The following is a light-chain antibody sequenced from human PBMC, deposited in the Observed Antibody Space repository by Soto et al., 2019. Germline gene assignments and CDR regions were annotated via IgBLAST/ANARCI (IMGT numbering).Light chain of an antibody. CDR2: TAS. J-gene: IGKJ4*01. CDR3: QQADTFPLT. Sequence: DIQKTQSPSSVSASVGDRVTITCRASQGISTWVAWYQQKPGKAPNLLIYTASTLQSGVPSRFSGSGSGTEFTLTISSLQPEDFATYYCQQADTFPLTFGGGTKVEIK. CDR1: QGISTW. V-gene: IGKV1-12*01.